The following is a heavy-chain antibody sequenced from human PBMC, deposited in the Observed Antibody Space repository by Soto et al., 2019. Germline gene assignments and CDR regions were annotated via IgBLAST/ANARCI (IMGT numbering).Heavy chain of an antibody. CDR1: GYSFSGYK. V-gene: IGHV5-51*01. CDR3: ARHATYYDILSGYYFDY. J-gene: IGHJ4*02. D-gene: IGHD3-9*01. Sequence: HGESLKISCQGSGYSFSGYKIGWVRQVPGKGLEWMGIISPGDSDTKYSQSFQGQVTISADKSISTAFLQWNSLKASDTAMYYCARHATYYDILSGYYFDYWGQGTLVTVSS. CDR2: ISPGDSDT.